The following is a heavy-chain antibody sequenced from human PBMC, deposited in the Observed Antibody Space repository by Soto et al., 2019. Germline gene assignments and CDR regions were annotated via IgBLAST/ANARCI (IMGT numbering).Heavy chain of an antibody. V-gene: IGHV3-64D*08. Sequence: GGSLRLSCSASGFTFSSYAMHWVRQAPGKGLEYVSAISSNGGSTYYADSVKGRFTISRDNSKNTLYLQMSSLRAEDTAVYYSVKDLYSYGREFDYWGQGTLVTVSS. CDR1: GFTFSSYA. D-gene: IGHD5-18*01. CDR3: VKDLYSYGREFDY. J-gene: IGHJ4*02. CDR2: ISSNGGST.